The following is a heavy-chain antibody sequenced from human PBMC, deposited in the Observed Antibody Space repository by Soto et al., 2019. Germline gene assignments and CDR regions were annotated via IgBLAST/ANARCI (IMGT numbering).Heavy chain of an antibody. CDR2: INAGNGNT. CDR1: GYTFTSYA. V-gene: IGHV1-3*01. J-gene: IGHJ4*02. Sequence: QVQLVQSGAEVKKPGASVKVSCKASGYTFTSYAMHWVRQAPGQRLEWMGWINAGNGNTKYSQKFQGRVTITRDTSASTAYMELSRLRSEDTAVSYCARDGSGWYYDVGDYWGQGTLVTVSS. CDR3: ARDGSGWYYDVGDY. D-gene: IGHD6-19*01.